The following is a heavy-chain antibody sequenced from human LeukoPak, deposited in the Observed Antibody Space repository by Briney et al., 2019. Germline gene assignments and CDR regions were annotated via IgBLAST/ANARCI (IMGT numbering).Heavy chain of an antibody. CDR3: ATNQIMIREYYFDY. J-gene: IGHJ4*02. Sequence: PGGSLRLSCAASGFTFSSYGMHWVRQAPGKGLEWVAVIWYDGSQKYYPDSVKGRFTISRDNSKNTLFLQMNSLRAEDTAMYYCATNQIMIREYYFDYWGQGTLVTVSS. CDR1: GFTFSSYG. CDR2: IWYDGSQK. V-gene: IGHV3-33*01. D-gene: IGHD3-16*01.